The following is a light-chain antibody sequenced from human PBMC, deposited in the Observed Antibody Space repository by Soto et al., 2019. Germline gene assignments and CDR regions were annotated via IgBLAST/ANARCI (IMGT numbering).Light chain of an antibody. V-gene: IGLV2-8*01. J-gene: IGLJ2*01. Sequence: QSVLTQPPSATGSPGQSVTISCTGTSSDIGGYDYVSWYQQFPGRAPKLIIYEVNQRPSGVPERFSGSKSGNPASLTVSGLQTEHEAEYFCSSYAAANNFVVFGGGTKVTVL. CDR3: SSYAAANNFVV. CDR1: SSDIGGYDY. CDR2: EVN.